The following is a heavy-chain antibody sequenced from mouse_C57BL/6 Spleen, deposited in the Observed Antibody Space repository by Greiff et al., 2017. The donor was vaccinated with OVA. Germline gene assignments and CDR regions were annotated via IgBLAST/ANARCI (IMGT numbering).Heavy chain of an antibody. CDR1: GFTFSSYA. J-gene: IGHJ4*01. Sequence: EVQVVESGGGLVKPGGSLKLSCAASGFTFSSYAMSWVRQTPEKRLEWVATISDGGSYTYYPDNVKGRFTISRDNAKNNLYLQMSHLKSEDTAMYYCARGITTVVATDAMDYWGQGTSVTVSS. V-gene: IGHV5-4*01. CDR2: ISDGGSYT. CDR3: ARGITTVVATDAMDY. D-gene: IGHD1-1*01.